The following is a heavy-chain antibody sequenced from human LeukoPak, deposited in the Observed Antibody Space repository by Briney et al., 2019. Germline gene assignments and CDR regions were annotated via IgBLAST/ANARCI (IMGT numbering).Heavy chain of an antibody. J-gene: IGHJ3*02. CDR2: ISSSGSTI. D-gene: IGHD3-16*02. Sequence: GGSLRLSCAASGFTFSDYYMSWIRQAPGKGLEWVSYISSSGSTIYYADSVKGRFTISRDNAKNSLYLQMNSLRAEDTAVYYCARVGETYYDYVWGSYRYDAFDIWGQGTVVTVSS. V-gene: IGHV3-11*01. CDR1: GFTFSDYY. CDR3: ARVGETYYDYVWGSYRYDAFDI.